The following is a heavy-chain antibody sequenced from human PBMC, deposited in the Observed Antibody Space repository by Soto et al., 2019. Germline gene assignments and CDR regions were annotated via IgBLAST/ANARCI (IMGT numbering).Heavy chain of an antibody. D-gene: IGHD1-1*01. J-gene: IGHJ4*02. CDR1: GFTFSNAW. CDR3: TTDSPVCWNDCY. CDR2: IKSKTDGGTT. Sequence: GGSLRLSCAASGFTFSNAWMSWVRQAPGKGLEWVGRIKSKTDGGTTDYAAPVKGRFTISRDDSKNTLYLQMNSLKTEDTAVYYCTTDSPVCWNDCYWGQGTLVTVSS. V-gene: IGHV3-15*01.